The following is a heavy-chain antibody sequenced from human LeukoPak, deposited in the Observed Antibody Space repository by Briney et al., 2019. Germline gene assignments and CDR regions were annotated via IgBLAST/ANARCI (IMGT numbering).Heavy chain of an antibody. D-gene: IGHD3-10*01. J-gene: IGHJ5*02. V-gene: IGHV4-39*02. CDR2: VYYVGNA. CDR1: GFSINTNYY. CDR3: ATHDEGSYFET. Sequence: SETLSLTCSVSGFSINTNYYWGWIRQSPGKGLEWIGSVYYVGNAYYRPSLLSRATISIDTSKTHISLRLTSVTATDTGIYYCATHDEGSYFETWGQGALVTVSS.